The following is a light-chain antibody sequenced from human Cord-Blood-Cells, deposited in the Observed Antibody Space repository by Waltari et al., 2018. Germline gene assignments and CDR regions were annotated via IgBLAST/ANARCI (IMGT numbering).Light chain of an antibody. CDR1: ALTTQY. Sequence: SYALTQPPSVSVSPGQTARIPCSGDALTTQYAYWYQQKPGQAPVLVIYKDSERPSGIPERFSGSSSGTTVTLTISGVQAEDEADYYCQSADSSGTLFGGGTKLTVL. J-gene: IGLJ3*02. V-gene: IGLV3-25*03. CDR3: QSADSSGTL. CDR2: KDS.